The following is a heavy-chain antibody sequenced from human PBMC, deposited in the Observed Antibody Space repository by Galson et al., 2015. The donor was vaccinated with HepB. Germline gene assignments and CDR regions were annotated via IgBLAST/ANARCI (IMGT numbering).Heavy chain of an antibody. CDR2: ISAYNGNT. Sequence: SVKVSCKASGYTFTSYGISWVRQAPGQGLEWMGWISAYNGNTNYAQKLQGRVTMTTDTSTSTAYMELRSLRSDDTAVYYCARDGYSSGWYLIGAFDIWGQGTMVTVSS. CDR1: GYTFTSYG. D-gene: IGHD6-19*01. J-gene: IGHJ3*02. CDR3: ARDGYSSGWYLIGAFDI. V-gene: IGHV1-18*04.